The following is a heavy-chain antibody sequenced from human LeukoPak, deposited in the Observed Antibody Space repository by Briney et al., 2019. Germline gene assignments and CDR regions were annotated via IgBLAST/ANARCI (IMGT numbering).Heavy chain of an antibody. V-gene: IGHV3-21*01. CDR3: ARDMGTGYCSSPSCYAFDY. D-gene: IGHD2-2*01. CDR1: GFTFSSYS. Sequence: GGSLRLSCAASGFTFSSYSMNWVRQAPGKGLEWVSSISSSSYIYYADSVKGRFTISRDNAKNSLYLQMNSLRTEDTAMYYCARDMGTGYCSSPSCYAFDYWGQGTLVTVSS. CDR2: ISSSSYI. J-gene: IGHJ4*02.